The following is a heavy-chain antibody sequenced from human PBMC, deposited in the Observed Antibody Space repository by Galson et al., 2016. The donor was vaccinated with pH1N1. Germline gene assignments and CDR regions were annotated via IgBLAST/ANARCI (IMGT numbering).Heavy chain of an antibody. V-gene: IGHV1-8*01. Sequence: SVKVSCKASGYTFTDYDINWVRQGTGQGLEWMGWMNPNNDNTGYAQKFQGRVTMTRNTSIGTAYMELSSLRSEDTAVYYCARGGYCSGGSCYDVFDYWGQGTLVTVS. CDR1: GYTFTDYD. CDR2: MNPNNDNT. J-gene: IGHJ4*02. CDR3: ARGGYCSGGSCYDVFDY. D-gene: IGHD2-15*01.